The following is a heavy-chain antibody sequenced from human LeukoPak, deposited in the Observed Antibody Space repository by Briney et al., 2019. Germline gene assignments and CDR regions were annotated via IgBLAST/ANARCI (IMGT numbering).Heavy chain of an antibody. CDR1: GFTFSSYG. D-gene: IGHD3-10*01. CDR2: ISYDGSNK. J-gene: IGHJ4*02. CDR3: AKDKATQAGIPDY. V-gene: IGHV3-30*18. Sequence: PGRSLRLSCAASGFTFSSYGMHWVRQAPGKGLEWVAVISYDGSNKYYADSVKGRFTISRDNSKNTLYLQMNSLRAEDTAVYYCAKDKATQAGIPDYWGQGTLVTVSS.